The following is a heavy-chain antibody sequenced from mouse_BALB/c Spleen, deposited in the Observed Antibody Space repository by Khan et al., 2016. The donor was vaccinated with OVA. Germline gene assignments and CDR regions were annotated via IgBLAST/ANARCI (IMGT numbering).Heavy chain of an antibody. Sequence: VQLQQSGAELARPGASVKLSCKASGYSFTSYWMQWVKQRPGQGLEWIGAIYPGDGDTRYTQKFKGKATLTADNSSSTAYMQLSSLAAEDSAIYCCARGRYGNWYCDVWGAGTTVTVSS. CDR1: GYSFTSYW. D-gene: IGHD2-1*01. V-gene: IGHV1-87*01. J-gene: IGHJ1*01. CDR2: IYPGDGDT. CDR3: ARGRYGNWYCDV.